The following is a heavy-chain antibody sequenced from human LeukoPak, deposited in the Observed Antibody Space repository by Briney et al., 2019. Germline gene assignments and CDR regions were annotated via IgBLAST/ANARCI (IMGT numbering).Heavy chain of an antibody. Sequence: PSETLSLTCTVSGGSTSSYYWNWIRQPPGKGLEWIGYIYYSGSTNYNPSLKSRVTISVDASKNQFSLKLNSVTAADTAVYYCARGHNYGSGSYFDYWGQGALVTVSS. V-gene: IGHV4-59*01. J-gene: IGHJ4*02. D-gene: IGHD3-10*01. CDR3: ARGHNYGSGSYFDY. CDR2: IYYSGST. CDR1: GGSTSSYY.